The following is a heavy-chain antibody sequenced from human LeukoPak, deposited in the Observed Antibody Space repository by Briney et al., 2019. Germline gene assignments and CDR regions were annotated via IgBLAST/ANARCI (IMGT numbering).Heavy chain of an antibody. CDR2: IYYSGST. Sequence: SETLSLTCTVSGGSISSGGYYWSWIRQHPGKGLEWIGYIYYSGSTYYNPSPKSRVTISVDTSKNQFSLKLSSVTAADTAVYYCARAMYSSGWYAPQYNWFDPWGQGTLVTVSS. J-gene: IGHJ5*02. CDR1: GGSISSGGYY. V-gene: IGHV4-31*03. CDR3: ARAMYSSGWYAPQYNWFDP. D-gene: IGHD6-19*01.